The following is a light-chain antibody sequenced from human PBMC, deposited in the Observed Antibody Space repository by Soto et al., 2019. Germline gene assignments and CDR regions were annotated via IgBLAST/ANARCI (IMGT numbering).Light chain of an antibody. Sequence: EIVLTQSPATLSLSPGERAALSCRASQGVGRFLAWYQQKPGQAPRLLIYDASNRATCIPARFSGSGSETDFTLTIDNLEPEDFAVYYCQQRGGWPLTFGGGTKVEIK. CDR2: DAS. V-gene: IGKV3-11*01. CDR1: QGVGRF. J-gene: IGKJ4*01. CDR3: QQRGGWPLT.